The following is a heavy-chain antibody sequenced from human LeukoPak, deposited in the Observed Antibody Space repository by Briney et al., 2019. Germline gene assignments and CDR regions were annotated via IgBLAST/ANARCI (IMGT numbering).Heavy chain of an antibody. J-gene: IGHJ6*04. D-gene: IGHD3-22*01. CDR2: IIPIFGTA. Sequence: SVKISSKASGGTFSSFAISWARQAPGQGLEWMGGIIPIFGTANYAQKFQGRVTITTDESTRTAYMELSSLRSRDKAVYYCAPVGYYYDSSGSAWGKGTTVTVSS. CDR1: GGTFSSFA. CDR3: APVGYYYDSSGSA. V-gene: IGHV1-69*05.